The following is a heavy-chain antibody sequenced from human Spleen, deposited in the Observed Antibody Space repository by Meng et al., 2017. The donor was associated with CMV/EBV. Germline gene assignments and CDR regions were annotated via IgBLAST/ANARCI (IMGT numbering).Heavy chain of an antibody. J-gene: IGHJ4*02. Sequence: SGYTFTSYAMNWVRQAPGQGLEWMGWINTNTGNPTYAQGFTGRFVFSLDTSVSTAYLQISSLKAEDTAVYYCARAGPCSGGSCDYFDYWGQGTLVTVSS. CDR1: GYTFTSYA. D-gene: IGHD2-15*01. CDR2: INTNTGNP. CDR3: ARAGPCSGGSCDYFDY. V-gene: IGHV7-4-1*02.